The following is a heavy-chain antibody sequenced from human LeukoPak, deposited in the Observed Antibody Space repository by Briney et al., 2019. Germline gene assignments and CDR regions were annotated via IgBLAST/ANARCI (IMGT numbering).Heavy chain of an antibody. D-gene: IGHD2-21*01. V-gene: IGHV3-30*02. J-gene: IGHJ6*03. Sequence: GGSLRLSCVAWIFTFSSYGMHWLRQAPGKGLEWVAVIWYGGSNKYYADSERGRFTISKDNSKNTLYLQMNSMRAEDTAVYYCAKDGLAYCGGDCYIEYYYYMDVWGKGTTVTVSS. CDR1: IFTFSSYG. CDR2: IWYGGSNK. CDR3: AKDGLAYCGGDCYIEYYYYMDV.